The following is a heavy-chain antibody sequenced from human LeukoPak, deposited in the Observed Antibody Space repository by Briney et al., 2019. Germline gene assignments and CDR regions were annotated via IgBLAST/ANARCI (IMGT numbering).Heavy chain of an antibody. CDR1: GGSISSYY. D-gene: IGHD6-13*01. V-gene: IGHV4-59*12. Sequence: PSETLSLTCTVSGGSISSYYWSWIRQPPGKGLEWIGYIYYSGSTNYNPSLKSRVTISVDTSKNQFSLKLSSVTAADTAVYYCARDGTYSSTNYNWFDPWGQGTLVTVSS. CDR3: ARDGTYSSTNYNWFDP. CDR2: IYYSGST. J-gene: IGHJ5*02.